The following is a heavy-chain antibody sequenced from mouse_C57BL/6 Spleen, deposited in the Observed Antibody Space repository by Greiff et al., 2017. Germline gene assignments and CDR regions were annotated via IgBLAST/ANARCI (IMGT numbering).Heavy chain of an antibody. V-gene: IGHV1-7*01. CDR3: ARDYGYDRAFAY. CDR2: INPSSGYT. CDR1: GYTFTSYW. Sequence: QVQLKESGAELAKPGASVKLSCKASGYTFTSYWMHWVKQRPGQGLEWIGYINPSSGYTKYDQKFKDKATLTGDKSSSTAYMQLSSLIYEDSAVYSCARDYGYDRAFAYWGQGTLVTVSA. J-gene: IGHJ3*01. D-gene: IGHD2-2*01.